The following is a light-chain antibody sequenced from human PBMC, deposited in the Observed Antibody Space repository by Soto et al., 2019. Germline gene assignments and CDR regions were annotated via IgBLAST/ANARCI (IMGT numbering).Light chain of an antibody. Sequence: DIVLTQSPATLSLSPGERATLSGRASQSVSSGYLAWYQHKPGQAPRLIIYDASKRATGIPARFSGSGSGTDFTLTISSLEPEDFAVYYGQQRSNWPTLTFGGGTKGDIK. J-gene: IGKJ4*01. CDR3: QQRSNWPTLT. CDR2: DAS. V-gene: IGKV3-11*01. CDR1: QSVSSGY.